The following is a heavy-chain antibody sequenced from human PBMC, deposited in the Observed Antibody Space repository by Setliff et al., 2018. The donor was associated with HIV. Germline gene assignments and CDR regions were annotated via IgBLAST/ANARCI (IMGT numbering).Heavy chain of an antibody. D-gene: IGHD1-26*01. CDR3: ARGVGSNYFDY. V-gene: IGHV3-48*01. Sequence: GESLRLSCAASGFTFSAYSMHWVRQAPGKGLEWLSYLTSGTATMYYADSVKGRFTISRDNVKNSLYLQMNSLRAEDTAVYFCARGVGSNYFDYWGQGTLVTVSS. CDR1: GFTFSAYS. J-gene: IGHJ4*02. CDR2: LTSGTATM.